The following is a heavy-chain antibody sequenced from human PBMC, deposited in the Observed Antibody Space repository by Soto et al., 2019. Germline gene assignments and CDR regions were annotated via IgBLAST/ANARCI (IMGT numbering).Heavy chain of an antibody. D-gene: IGHD6-25*01. Sequence: QEELVQSGAEVKKPGSSVNVSCKASGGTFASYSITWVRQVPGQRLEWMGEIIPLLRTVNYAQKFQGRLTITGDRSTSTVYMALSSLRSDDTAVYYCARDPVDLFGYMDVWGHGTTGTVS. J-gene: IGHJ6*02. CDR1: GGTFASYS. CDR2: IIPLLRTV. V-gene: IGHV1-69*06. CDR3: ARDPVDLFGYMDV.